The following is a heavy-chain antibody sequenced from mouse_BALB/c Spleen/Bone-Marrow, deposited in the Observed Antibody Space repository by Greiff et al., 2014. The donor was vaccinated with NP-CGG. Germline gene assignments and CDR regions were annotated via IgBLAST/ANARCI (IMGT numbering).Heavy chain of an antibody. CDR2: IDPSDSET. CDR3: ARSHGSYPYWYFDV. V-gene: IGHV1-69*02. J-gene: IGHJ1*01. D-gene: IGHD2-3*01. Sequence: QVQLQQSGAELVKPGAPVKLSCKASGYTFTSYWMNWVKQRPGRGLEWIGRIDPSDSETHYNQKFKDKATLTVDKSSSTAYIQLSSLTSEDSAVYYCARSHGSYPYWYFDVWGAGTTVTVSS. CDR1: GYTFTSYW.